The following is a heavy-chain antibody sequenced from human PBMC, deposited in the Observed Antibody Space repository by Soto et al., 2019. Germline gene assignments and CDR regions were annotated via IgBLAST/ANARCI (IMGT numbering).Heavy chain of an antibody. Sequence: EVQLVVSGGALIQPGGSLRLSCAASGFIVSSNYMSWVRQAPGKGLEWVSVISSGDDTYYADSMKGRLTISRDNSKNEVYLQMENLRAEDAAVYYCARNSSPGGMDVWGQGTTVTVSS. V-gene: IGHV3-53*01. CDR2: ISSGDDT. J-gene: IGHJ6*02. CDR3: ARNSSPGGMDV. D-gene: IGHD6-13*01. CDR1: GFIVSSNY.